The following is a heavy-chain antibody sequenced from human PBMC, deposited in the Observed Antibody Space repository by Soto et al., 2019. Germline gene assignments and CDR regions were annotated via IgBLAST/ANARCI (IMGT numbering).Heavy chain of an antibody. J-gene: IGHJ5*02. CDR2: IFSNDEK. D-gene: IGHD2-15*01. CDR1: GFSLSNARMG. V-gene: IGHV2-26*01. Sequence: SGPTLVNPTETLTLTCTVSGFSLSNARMGVSWIRRPPGKALEWLAHIFSNDEKSYSTSLKSRLTIPKDTSKSQVVLTMTNMDPVDTATYYCARIRRGHCSGGSCYVVGWFDPWGQGTLVTVSS. CDR3: ARIRRGHCSGGSCYVVGWFDP.